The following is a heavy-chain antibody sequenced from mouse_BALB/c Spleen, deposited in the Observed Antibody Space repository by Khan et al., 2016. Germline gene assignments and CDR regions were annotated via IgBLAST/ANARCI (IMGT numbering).Heavy chain of an antibody. D-gene: IGHD2-4*01. CDR1: GFTFSSYG. Sequence: EVELVESGGDLVKPGGSLKLSCAASGFTFSSYGMSWVRQTPDKRLEWVATISSGGTYTYYPDSVKGRFTISRDNAKNTLYLQMISLKSEDTAMYYCARRIYYDYENYAMDYWGQGTSVTVSS. CDR2: ISSGGTYT. CDR3: ARRIYYDYENYAMDY. J-gene: IGHJ4*01. V-gene: IGHV5-6*01.